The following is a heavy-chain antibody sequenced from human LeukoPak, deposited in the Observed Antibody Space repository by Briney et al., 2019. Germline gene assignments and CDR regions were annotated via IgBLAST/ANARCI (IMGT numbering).Heavy chain of an antibody. V-gene: IGHV4-39*01. CDR1: GGPISSSSYY. Sequence: SETLSLTCTVSGGPISSSSYYWGRIRQPPGKGLEWIGSIYYSGSTYYNPSLKSRVTISVDTSKNQFSLKLSSVTAADTAVYYCARQVEGYCSGGSCPLFDYWGQGTLVTVSS. CDR2: IYYSGST. CDR3: ARQVEGYCSGGSCPLFDY. D-gene: IGHD2-15*01. J-gene: IGHJ4*02.